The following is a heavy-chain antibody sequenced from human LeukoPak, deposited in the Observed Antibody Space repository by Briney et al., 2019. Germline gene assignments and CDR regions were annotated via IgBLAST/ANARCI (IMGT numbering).Heavy chain of an antibody. Sequence: PGGSLRLSCEASGFTFDDYGMSWVRQAPGKGLEWVSGINWNGGSTGYADSVKGRFTISRDNAKNSLYLQMNNLRAEDTALYHCARGPVGDYLDYYGMDVWGQGTTVTVSS. J-gene: IGHJ6*02. V-gene: IGHV3-20*01. CDR2: INWNGGST. CDR3: ARGPVGDYLDYYGMDV. CDR1: GFTFDDYG. D-gene: IGHD4-17*01.